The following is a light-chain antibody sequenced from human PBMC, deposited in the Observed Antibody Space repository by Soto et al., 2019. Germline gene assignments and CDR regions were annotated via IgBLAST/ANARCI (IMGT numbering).Light chain of an antibody. V-gene: IGLV2-14*01. Sequence: QSALTQPASVSGSAGQSVTISCTGPRSDIGDSNFISWYQHSPGKAPRLLIYEVNNRPSAVSTRFSVSKAGNTASLTISGLRDDDEADYFCASFRSGTILVFGSGTKLTVL. CDR2: EVN. J-gene: IGLJ1*01. CDR1: RSDIGDSNF. CDR3: ASFRSGTILV.